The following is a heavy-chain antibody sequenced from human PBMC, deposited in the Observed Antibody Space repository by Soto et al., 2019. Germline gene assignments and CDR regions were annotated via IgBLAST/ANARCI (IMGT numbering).Heavy chain of an antibody. CDR2: ISYDGSNK. CDR1: GFTFSSYG. CDR3: AKELVVVVPAARSMDV. J-gene: IGHJ6*02. D-gene: IGHD2-2*01. V-gene: IGHV3-30*18. Sequence: WSLRLSCAASGFTFSSYGMHWVRQAPGKGLEWVAVISYDGSNKYYADSVKGRFTISRDNSKNTLYLQMNSLRAEDTAVYYCAKELVVVVPAARSMDVWGQGTTVTVSS.